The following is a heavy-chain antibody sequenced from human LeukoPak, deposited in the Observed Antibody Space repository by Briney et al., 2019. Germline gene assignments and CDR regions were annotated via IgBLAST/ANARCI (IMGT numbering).Heavy chain of an antibody. V-gene: IGHV1-18*01. CDR1: GGTFSSYA. J-gene: IGHJ4*02. D-gene: IGHD6-13*01. CDR3: ARNRGAAAGSDY. Sequence: ASVKVSCKASGGTFSSYAISWVRQAPGQGLEWMGWISTYNGNTNYAQKLQGRVTMTTDTSTSTAYMELRSLRSDDTAVYYCARNRGAAAGSDYWGQGTLVTVSS. CDR2: ISTYNGNT.